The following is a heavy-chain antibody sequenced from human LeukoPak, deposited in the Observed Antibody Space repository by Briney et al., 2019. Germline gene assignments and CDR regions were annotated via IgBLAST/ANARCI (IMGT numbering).Heavy chain of an antibody. D-gene: IGHD5-24*01. J-gene: IGHJ6*03. Sequence: SVKVSCKASGGTFNSYAISWVRQAPGQGLEWMGGIMPLFGTANYAQEFQGRVTFTTDESASTAYMEVGSLRSEDTAVYYCASGSLGDGYGVGDYYQYMDVWGKGTTATVSS. CDR1: GGTFNSYA. V-gene: IGHV1-69*05. CDR3: ASGSLGDGYGVGDYYQYMDV. CDR2: IMPLFGTA.